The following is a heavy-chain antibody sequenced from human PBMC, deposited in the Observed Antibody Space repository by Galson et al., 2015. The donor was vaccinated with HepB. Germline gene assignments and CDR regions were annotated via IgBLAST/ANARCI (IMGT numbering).Heavy chain of an antibody. J-gene: IGHJ1*01. D-gene: IGHD6-13*01. Sequence: TLSLTCTVSGGPISSGGYYLSWIRQHPGKGLEWIGYIYSSGTTYYNPSLQSRVIISVDTSENRFSLRLTSLTAADTAVYYCASQLTSSSWSTSRGYFQHWGQGTLVTVSS. CDR3: ASQLTSSSWSTSRGYFQH. V-gene: IGHV4-31*03. CDR1: GGPISSGGYY. CDR2: IYSSGTT.